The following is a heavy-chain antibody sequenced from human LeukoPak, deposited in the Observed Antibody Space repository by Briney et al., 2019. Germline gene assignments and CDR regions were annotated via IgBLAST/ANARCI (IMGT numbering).Heavy chain of an antibody. J-gene: IGHJ4*02. V-gene: IGHV3-30*01. CDR1: GFIFSLYG. Sequence: GESLRLSCAASGFIFSLYGIHWVRQAPGKGLEWVAVISYDGSNKYYADSVKGRFTISRDNSKNTLYLQMNSLRAEDTAVYYCARGKIYFDYWGQGTLVTVSS. CDR3: ARGKIYFDY. CDR2: ISYDGSNK.